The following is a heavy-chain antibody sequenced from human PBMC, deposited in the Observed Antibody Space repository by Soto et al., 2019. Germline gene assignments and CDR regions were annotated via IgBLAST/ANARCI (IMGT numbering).Heavy chain of an antibody. CDR3: ARVKKTIAARPFDY. CDR2: INHSGST. D-gene: IGHD6-6*01. Sequence: QVQLQQWGAGLLKPSETLSLTCAVYGGSFSGYYWSWIRQPPGKGLEWIGEINHSGSTNYNPSLNSRVTISVDTSKNQFSLKLSSVTAADTAVYYCARVKKTIAARPFDYWGQGTLVTVSS. J-gene: IGHJ4*02. V-gene: IGHV4-34*01. CDR1: GGSFSGYY.